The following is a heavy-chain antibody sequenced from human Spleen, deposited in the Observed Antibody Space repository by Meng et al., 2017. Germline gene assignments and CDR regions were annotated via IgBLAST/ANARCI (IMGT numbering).Heavy chain of an antibody. V-gene: IGHV4/OR15-8*02. J-gene: IGHJ4*02. D-gene: IGHD6-19*01. CDR3: ASWIYSCGWQ. CDR1: GGSISSIDW. CDR2: IYHGGDT. Sequence: QGPLNEAGPGLGKPSGTLSLSCVAPGGSISSIDWGRWGRQPPGKGLEWIGEIYHGGDTNYHPSLKSRVTIAIDRSKNQFSLKLSSVTAADTAVYYCASWIYSCGWQWGQGTLVTVSS.